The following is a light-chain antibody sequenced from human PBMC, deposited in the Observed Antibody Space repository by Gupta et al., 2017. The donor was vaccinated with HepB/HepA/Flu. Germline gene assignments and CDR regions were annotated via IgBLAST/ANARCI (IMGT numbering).Light chain of an antibody. J-gene: IGKJ2*01. CDR1: QSISSY. Sequence: GDRVTITCRASQSISSYLNWYQQEPGKAPKLLIYAASTLQSGVPSRFSGSGSGTDFTLTISSLQSEDFATYYCQQSYGSQHTFGQGTKLDIK. CDR3: QQSYGSQHT. CDR2: AAS. V-gene: IGKV1-39*01.